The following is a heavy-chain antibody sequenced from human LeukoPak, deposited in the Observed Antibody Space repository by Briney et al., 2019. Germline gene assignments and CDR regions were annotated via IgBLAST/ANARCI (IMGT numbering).Heavy chain of an antibody. J-gene: IGHJ4*02. CDR2: INHSGST. D-gene: IGHD3-3*01. Sequence: MASETLSLTCAVYGGSFSGYYWSWIRQPPGKRRGWMGEINHSGSTNYYPSLKSRVTISVDTSKNHFSLKLSSVTAADTAVYYCASYYDFWSVYFFAYWGQGTLVTVSS. CDR1: GGSFSGYY. CDR3: ASYYDFWSVYFFAY. V-gene: IGHV4-34*01.